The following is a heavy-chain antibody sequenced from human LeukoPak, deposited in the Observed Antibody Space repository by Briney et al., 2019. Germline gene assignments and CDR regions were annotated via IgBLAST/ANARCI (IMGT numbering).Heavy chain of an antibody. CDR3: ARESGGLLWFGD. Sequence: SSETLSLTCTVSGGSISSGDYDWSWIRQPPGKGLEWIGYIYYSGSTYYNPSLKSRITISVDTSKNQFSLKLNSVTAADTAVYYCARESGGLLWFGDWGQGTLVTVSS. CDR1: GGSISSGDYD. CDR2: IYYSGST. D-gene: IGHD3-10*01. V-gene: IGHV4-30-4*01. J-gene: IGHJ4*02.